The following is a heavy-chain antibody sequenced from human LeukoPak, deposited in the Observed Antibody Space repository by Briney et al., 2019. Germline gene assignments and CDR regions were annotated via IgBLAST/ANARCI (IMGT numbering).Heavy chain of an antibody. J-gene: IGHJ4*02. D-gene: IGHD6-13*01. CDR3: ARVVRQQLVPDY. CDR2: IYYSGST. V-gene: IGHV4-30-4*01. CDR1: GGSISSGDYY. Sequence: PSETLSLTCTVPGGSISSGDYYWSWIRQPPGKGLEWIGYIYYSGSTYYNPSLKSRVTISVDTSKNQFSLKLSSVTAADTAVYYCARVVRQQLVPDYWGQGTLVTVSS.